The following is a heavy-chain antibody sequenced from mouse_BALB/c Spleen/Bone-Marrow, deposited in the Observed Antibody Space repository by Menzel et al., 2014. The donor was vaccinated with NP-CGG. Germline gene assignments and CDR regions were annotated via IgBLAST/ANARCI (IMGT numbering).Heavy chain of an antibody. D-gene: IGHD4-1*01. CDR3: VRDNWAWFAY. Sequence: EVKVVESGGGLVQPKGSLKLSCAASGFTFNTNAMNWVRQAPGKGLEWVARIRSKSNNYATYYADSVKDRFTISRDDSQSMLYLQMNNLKTEDTAMYYCVRDNWAWFAYRGQGTLVTVSA. CDR1: GFTFNTNA. J-gene: IGHJ3*01. V-gene: IGHV10S3*01. CDR2: IRSKSNNYAT.